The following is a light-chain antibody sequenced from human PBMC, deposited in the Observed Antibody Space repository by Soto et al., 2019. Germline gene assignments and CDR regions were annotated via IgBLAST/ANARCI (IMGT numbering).Light chain of an antibody. CDR2: DAS. J-gene: IGKJ2*01. V-gene: IGKV1-5*01. CDR3: QHYNNYYT. CDR1: QSISTW. Sequence: DIPMTQSPSTLAASVGDRVTITCRASQSISTWLAWYQQKPGKAPNLLIFDASSLQSGVPSRFSGSGSGTEFTLTISSLQPDDFATYYCQHYNNYYTFGQGTKLEIK.